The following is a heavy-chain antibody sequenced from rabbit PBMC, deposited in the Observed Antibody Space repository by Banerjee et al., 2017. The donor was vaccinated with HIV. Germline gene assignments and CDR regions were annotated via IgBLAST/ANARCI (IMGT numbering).Heavy chain of an antibody. CDR2: IGVGSGNT. V-gene: IGHV1S45*01. CDR1: GFSFSSGYC. D-gene: IGHD8-1*01. J-gene: IGHJ3*01. CDR3: ARTHYSGASYFWL. Sequence: QQQLEESGGGLVKPEGSLTLTCTTSGFSFSSGYCMCWVRQTPGKGLEWIGCIGVGSGNTGYATWAKGRFTISKSSSTTVTLQMTSLTAADTATYFCARTHYSGASYFWLWGQGTLVTVS.